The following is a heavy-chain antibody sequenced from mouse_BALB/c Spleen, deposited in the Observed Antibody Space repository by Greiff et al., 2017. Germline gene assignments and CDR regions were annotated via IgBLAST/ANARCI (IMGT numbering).Heavy chain of an antibody. J-gene: IGHJ3*01. V-gene: IGHV1-87*01. D-gene: IGHD2-4*01. CDR3: ARYDYDDFFAY. Sequence: VQLQQSGAELARPGASVKLSCKASGYTFTSYRMQWVKQRPGQGLEWIGAIYPGDGDTRYTQKFKGKATLTADKSSSTAYMQLSSLASEDSAVYYCARYDYDDFFAYWGQGTLVTVSA. CDR1: GYTFTSYR. CDR2: IYPGDGDT.